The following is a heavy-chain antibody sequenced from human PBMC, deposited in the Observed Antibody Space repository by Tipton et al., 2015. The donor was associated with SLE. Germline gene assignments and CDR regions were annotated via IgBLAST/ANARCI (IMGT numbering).Heavy chain of an antibody. J-gene: IGHJ4*02. V-gene: IGHV4-61*09. CDR3: ARGQAFGVVLSPIV. D-gene: IGHD3-3*01. Sequence: TLSLTCTVSGGSISSGNYYWSWIRQPAGKGLEWIGHIYTSGNTDYNPSLKSRVTISVDMSKSEFSLRLSSETAADTAVYYCARGQAFGVVLSPIVWGQGTLVTVSS. CDR2: IYTSGNT. CDR1: GGSISSGNYY.